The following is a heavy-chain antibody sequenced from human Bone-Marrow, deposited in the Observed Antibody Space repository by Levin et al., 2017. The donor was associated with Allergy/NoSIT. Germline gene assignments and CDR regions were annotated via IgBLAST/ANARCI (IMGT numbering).Heavy chain of an antibody. V-gene: IGHV3-33*01. D-gene: IGHD3-16*01. Sequence: PGESLKISCAASGFTFRSYGMHWVRQAPGKGLEWVAGIRYDGTNKYYGDSVKGRFTISRDNSENTLFLQMNSLGAEDTALYYCARGLGVLGDGRFDYWGQGTLVTVSS. CDR3: ARGLGVLGDGRFDY. CDR1: GFTFRSYG. J-gene: IGHJ4*02. CDR2: IRYDGTNK.